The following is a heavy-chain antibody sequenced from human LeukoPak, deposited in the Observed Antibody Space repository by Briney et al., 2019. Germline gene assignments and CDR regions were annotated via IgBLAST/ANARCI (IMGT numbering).Heavy chain of an antibody. J-gene: IGHJ4*02. CDR1: GFTFSSYA. V-gene: IGHV3-23*01. Sequence: PGGSLRLSCAASGFTFSSYAMSWVRQAPGKGLEWVSAISGSGSSTYYADSVKGRFTISRDNSKNTLYLQMNSLRAEDTAVYYCAKAGGVYYGSGSYYILDYWGQGTLVTVSS. CDR2: ISGSGSST. D-gene: IGHD3-10*01. CDR3: AKAGGVYYGSGSYYILDY.